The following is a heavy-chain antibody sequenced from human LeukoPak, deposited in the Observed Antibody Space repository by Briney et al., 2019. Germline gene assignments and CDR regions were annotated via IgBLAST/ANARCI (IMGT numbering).Heavy chain of an antibody. J-gene: IGHJ4*02. V-gene: IGHV3-15*01. D-gene: IGHD3-22*01. CDR1: GFTFTNAW. Sequence: GRSLRLSCAASGFTFTNAWMSWVRQAPGKGLEWVGRIKRKSDGGTTDYAAPVKGRFTISRDDSKNTLYLQMNSLKSEDTAVYYCTTELDIRPNHYWGQGTLVTVSS. CDR2: IKRKSDGGTT. CDR3: TTELDIRPNHY.